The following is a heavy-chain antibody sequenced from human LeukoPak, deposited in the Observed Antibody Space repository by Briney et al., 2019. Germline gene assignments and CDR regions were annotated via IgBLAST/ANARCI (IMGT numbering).Heavy chain of an antibody. CDR3: AREIVVTRDFDY. CDR2: ISSSSSYI. D-gene: IGHD2-2*01. Sequence: GGSLRLSCAASGFTFSSYSMNWVRQAPGKGLEWVSSISSSSSYIYYADSVKGRFTISRDNAKNSLYLQMNSLRAEDTAVYYCAREIVVTRDFDYWGQGTLVTVSS. V-gene: IGHV3-21*01. J-gene: IGHJ4*02. CDR1: GFTFSSYS.